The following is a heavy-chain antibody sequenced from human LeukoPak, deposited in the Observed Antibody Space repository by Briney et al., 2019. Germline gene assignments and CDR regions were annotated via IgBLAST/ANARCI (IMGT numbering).Heavy chain of an antibody. CDR2: IYYSGST. Sequence: ETLSLTCTVSGGSISSYYWSWIRQPPGKGLEWIGYIYYSGSTNYNPSLKSRVTISVDTSKNQFSLKLSSVTAADTAVYYCARGPAIGYYYYYMDVWGKGTTVTVSS. J-gene: IGHJ6*03. CDR3: ARGPAIGYYYYYMDV. V-gene: IGHV4-59*01. CDR1: GGSISSYY.